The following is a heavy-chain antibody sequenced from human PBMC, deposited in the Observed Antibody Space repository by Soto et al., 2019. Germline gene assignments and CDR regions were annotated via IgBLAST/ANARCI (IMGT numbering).Heavy chain of an antibody. J-gene: IGHJ5*02. V-gene: IGHV1-69*13. CDR2: IIPIFGTA. Sequence: ASVKVSCKASGGTFSSYAISWVRQAPGQGLEWMGGIIPIFGTANYAQKFQGRVTITADESTSTAYMELSSLRSEDTAVYYCARDSRIAAAGMSFDPWGQGTLVTVSS. D-gene: IGHD6-13*01. CDR1: GGTFSSYA. CDR3: ARDSRIAAAGMSFDP.